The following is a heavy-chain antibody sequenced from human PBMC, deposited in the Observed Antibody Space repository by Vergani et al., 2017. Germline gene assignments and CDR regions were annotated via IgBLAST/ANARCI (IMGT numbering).Heavy chain of an antibody. Sequence: QVQLQESGPGLVKPSETLSLTCTVSGGSISSYYWSWIRQPPGKGLEWIGYIYYSGSTNYNPSLKSRVTISVDTSKNQFSLKLSSVTDADTAVYYCARAILGATIYFDYWGQGTLVTVSS. J-gene: IGHJ4*02. CDR2: IYYSGST. CDR3: ARAILGATIYFDY. D-gene: IGHD5-12*01. V-gene: IGHV4-59*01. CDR1: GGSISSYY.